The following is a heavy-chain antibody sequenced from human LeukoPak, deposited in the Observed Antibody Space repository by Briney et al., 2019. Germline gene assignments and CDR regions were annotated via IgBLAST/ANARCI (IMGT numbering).Heavy chain of an antibody. Sequence: PGGSLRLSCAASGFTFSSYWMSRVRQAPGKGLEWMANIKEDGSEKYHVSSVRGRFTISRDNDKNSLYFQMNSLRAEDTAVYYCARLPLISARYYFEYWGQGTLVTVSS. CDR1: GFTFSSYW. D-gene: IGHD3-10*01. J-gene: IGHJ4*02. V-gene: IGHV3-7*01. CDR3: ARLPLISARYYFEY. CDR2: IKEDGSEK.